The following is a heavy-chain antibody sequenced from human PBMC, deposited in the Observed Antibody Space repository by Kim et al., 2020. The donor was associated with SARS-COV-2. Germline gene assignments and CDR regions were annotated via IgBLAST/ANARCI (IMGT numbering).Heavy chain of an antibody. Sequence: GGSLRLSCAASGFTFSSYGMSWVRQAPGKGLEWVANIKQDGSEKYYVDSVKGRFTISRDNAKNSLYLQMNSLRVEDTAVYYCASRGPRIWTSSSWSGHY. D-gene: IGHD6-13*01. V-gene: IGHV3-7*01. CDR3: ASRGPRIWTSSSWSGHY. CDR1: GFTFSSYG. J-gene: IGHJ6*01. CDR2: IKQDGSEK.